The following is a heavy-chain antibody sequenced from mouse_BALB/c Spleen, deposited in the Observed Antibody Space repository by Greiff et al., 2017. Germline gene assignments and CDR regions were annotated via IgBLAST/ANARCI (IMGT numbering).Heavy chain of an antibody. J-gene: IGHJ4*01. V-gene: IGHV1-12*01. CDR3: ARKYGKGDAMDY. CDR1: GYTFTSYN. CDR2: IYPGNGDT. Sequence: QVQLQQPGAELVKPGASVKMSCKASGYTFTSYNMHWVKQTPGQGLEWIGAIYPGNGDTSYNQKFKGKATLTADKSSSTAYMQLSSLTSEDSAVYYCARKYGKGDAMDYWGQGTSVTVSS. D-gene: IGHD2-10*02.